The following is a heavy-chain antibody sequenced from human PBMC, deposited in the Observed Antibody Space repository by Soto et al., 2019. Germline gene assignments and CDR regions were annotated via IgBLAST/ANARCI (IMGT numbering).Heavy chain of an antibody. Sequence: PGGSLRLSCTAAGFTFSSYSMNWVRQAPGKGLEWVSYISSSSSTIYYADSVKGRFTISRDNAKNSLYLQMNSLRAEDTAVYYCARGGGIVVVTAPYDHWGQGTLVTVSS. CDR1: GFTFSSYS. CDR2: ISSSSSTI. V-gene: IGHV3-48*01. J-gene: IGHJ4*02. D-gene: IGHD2-21*02. CDR3: ARGGGIVVVTAPYDH.